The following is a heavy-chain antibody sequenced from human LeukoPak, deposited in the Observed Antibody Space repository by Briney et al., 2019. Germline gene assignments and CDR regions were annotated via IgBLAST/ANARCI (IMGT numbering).Heavy chain of an antibody. CDR3: ARLETGVWGPHFDY. V-gene: IGHV4-59*01. D-gene: IGHD7-27*01. CDR2: IYYSGST. J-gene: IGHJ4*02. Sequence: SETLSLTCTVSGGSISSYYWSWIRQPPGKGLEWIGYIYYSGSTNYNPSLKSRVTISVDTSKNQFSLKLSSVTAADTAVYYCARLETGVWGPHFDYWGQGTLVTVSS. CDR1: GGSISSYY.